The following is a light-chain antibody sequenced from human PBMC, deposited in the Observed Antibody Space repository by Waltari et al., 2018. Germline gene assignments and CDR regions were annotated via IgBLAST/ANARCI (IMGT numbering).Light chain of an antibody. V-gene: IGLV3-21*04. Sequence: SYVLTQPPSVSVAPGKTARITCGGNHIGSKSVHWYQQKPGQAPVLVIYDDSDRPSGIPERFSGSNSGNTATLTISRVEAGDEADYYCQVWDSSSDHPGVFGTGTKVTVL. CDR2: DDS. CDR1: HIGSKS. CDR3: QVWDSSSDHPGV. J-gene: IGLJ1*01.